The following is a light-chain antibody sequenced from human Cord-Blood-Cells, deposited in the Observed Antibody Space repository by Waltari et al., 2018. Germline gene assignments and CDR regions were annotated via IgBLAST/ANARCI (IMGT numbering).Light chain of an antibody. CDR1: SSDVGSYNL. CDR3: CSYAGSSTWV. V-gene: IGLV2-23*01. CDR2: EGS. J-gene: IGLJ3*02. Sequence: QSALTQPASVSGSPGQSITISCTGTSSDVGSYNLVSWYQQHPGKAPKLMIYEGSKRPSGVSNRFSGYKSGNTASLTIAGLHAEDEADYYCCSYAGSSTWVFGGGTKLTVL.